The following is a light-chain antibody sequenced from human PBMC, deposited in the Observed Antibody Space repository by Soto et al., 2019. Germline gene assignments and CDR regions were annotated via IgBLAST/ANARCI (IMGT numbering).Light chain of an antibody. CDR2: EVS. CDR1: SCDVGGYNY. CDR3: SSYAGSNNVV. V-gene: IGLV2-8*01. Sequence: QAVVTQPPSASGSPGQSVTISCTGTSCDVGGYNYVSWYQQHPGKAPKLMIYEVSKRPSGVPDRFSGSKSGNTASLTVSGLQAEDEADYYCSSYAGSNNVVFGGGTKLTVL. J-gene: IGLJ2*01.